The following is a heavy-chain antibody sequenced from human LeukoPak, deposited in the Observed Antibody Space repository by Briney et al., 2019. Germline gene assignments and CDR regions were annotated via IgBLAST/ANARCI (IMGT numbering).Heavy chain of an antibody. CDR2: INTDGRSA. V-gene: IGHV3-74*01. J-gene: IGHJ6*03. CDR3: ARGASDFSTSYYYYYMDV. D-gene: IGHD4-11*01. CDR1: GFTFSTYW. Sequence: PGGSLRLSCAASGFTFSTYWMHWVRQAPGKGLVWVSRINTDGRSASYADSVKGRFTISRDNAKNTLYLQMNSLRAEDTAVYYCARGASDFSTSYYYYYMDVWGKGATVTVSS.